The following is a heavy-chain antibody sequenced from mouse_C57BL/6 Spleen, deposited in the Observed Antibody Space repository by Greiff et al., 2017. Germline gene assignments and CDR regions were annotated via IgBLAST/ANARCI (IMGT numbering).Heavy chain of an antibody. CDR1: GYTFTDYE. Sequence: VQLQQSGAELVRPGASVTLSCKASGYTFTDYEMHWVKQTPVHGLEWIGAIDPETGGTAYNQKFKGKAILTADKSSSTAYMERRSLTSEDSAVYYCTRPLTHFDDWGQGTTLTVSS. CDR3: TRPLTHFDD. CDR2: IDPETGGT. J-gene: IGHJ2*01. V-gene: IGHV1-15*01.